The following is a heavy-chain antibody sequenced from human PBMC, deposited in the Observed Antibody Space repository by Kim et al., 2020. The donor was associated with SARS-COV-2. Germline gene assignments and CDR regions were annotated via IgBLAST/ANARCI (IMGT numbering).Heavy chain of an antibody. Sequence: GGSLRLSCAASGFTFSSYWMSWVRQAPGKGLEWVANIKQDGSEKYYVDSLKGRFTISRDNAKNSLYLQMNSLGAEDTAVYYCARVFPGVYDFGMDVWGQGTTVTVSS. D-gene: IGHD3-3*01. J-gene: IGHJ6*02. CDR1: GFTFSSYW. CDR3: ARVFPGVYDFGMDV. CDR2: IKQDGSEK. V-gene: IGHV3-7*01.